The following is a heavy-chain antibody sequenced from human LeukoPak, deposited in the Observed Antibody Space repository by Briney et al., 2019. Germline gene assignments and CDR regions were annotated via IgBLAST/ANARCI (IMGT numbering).Heavy chain of an antibody. J-gene: IGHJ3*02. CDR2: IYTYGNT. V-gene: IGHV3-66*01. CDR1: GFTVSSYF. CDR3: ARDRDHHEAFDM. Sequence: GGSLRLSCEASGFTVSSYFMNWVRQAPGKGLEWVSVIYTYGNTYYADSVKGRFTISRDNSKNTVYLQMNSLRVEDTALYYCARDRDHHEAFDMWGQGTMVTVSS. D-gene: IGHD3-10*01.